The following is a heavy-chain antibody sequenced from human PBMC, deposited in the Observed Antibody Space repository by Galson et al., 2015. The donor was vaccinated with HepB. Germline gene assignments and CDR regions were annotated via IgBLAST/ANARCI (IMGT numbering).Heavy chain of an antibody. CDR3: ARQPMVRGVIIYYFDY. V-gene: IGHV1-3*01. CDR1: GYTFTDYA. Sequence: SVKVSCKASGYTFTDYAIHWVRQAPGQRLEWMGWINAGNGNTKYSQKFQGRVTITRDTSASIVYMELNSLRSEDTAVYHCARQPMVRGVIIYYFDYWGQGTLVTVSS. CDR2: INAGNGNT. J-gene: IGHJ4*02. D-gene: IGHD3-10*01.